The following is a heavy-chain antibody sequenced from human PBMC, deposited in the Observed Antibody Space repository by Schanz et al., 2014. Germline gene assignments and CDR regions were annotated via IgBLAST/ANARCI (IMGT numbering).Heavy chain of an antibody. J-gene: IGHJ2*01. D-gene: IGHD6-19*01. CDR1: GYTFTNFF. CDR2: INPNSGDT. CDR3: ARLSVAGRPHVNYWYFDL. Sequence: QVHLVQSGAEVHKPGASLKISCKASGYTFTNFFLHWVRQAPGQGLEWMGWINPNSGDTNYAQKFQGWVTMPRDTSISTAYMEVSRLKSDDTAVYYCARLSVAGRPHVNYWYFDLWGRGTLVTVSS. V-gene: IGHV1-2*04.